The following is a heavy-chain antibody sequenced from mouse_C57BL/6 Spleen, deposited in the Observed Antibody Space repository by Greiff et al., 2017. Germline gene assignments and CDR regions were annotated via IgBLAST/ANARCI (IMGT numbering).Heavy chain of an antibody. Sequence: VKLQQSGAELVKPGASVKLSCKASGYTFTEYTIHWVKQRSGQGLEWIGWFYPGGGSIKYNEKFKDKATLTADTSSSTVYMELSRLTSEDSAVYFCARHLYYSNYEDYFDYWGQGTTLTVSS. CDR2: FYPGGGSI. J-gene: IGHJ2*01. CDR3: ARHLYYSNYEDYFDY. D-gene: IGHD2-5*01. CDR1: GYTFTEYT. V-gene: IGHV1-62-2*01.